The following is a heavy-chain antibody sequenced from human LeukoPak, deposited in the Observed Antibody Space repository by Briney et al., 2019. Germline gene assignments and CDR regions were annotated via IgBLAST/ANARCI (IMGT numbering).Heavy chain of an antibody. V-gene: IGHV3-30*01. CDR2: ISYDGSNK. D-gene: IGHD1-26*01. CDR1: GFTFSSYA. J-gene: IGHJ4*02. Sequence: GGSLRLSCAASGFTFSSYAMHWVRQAPGKGLEWVAVISYDGSNKYYADSVKGRFTISRDNSKNTLYLQMNSLRAEDTAVYYCARAEWELMYCFDYWGQGTLVTVSS. CDR3: ARAEWELMYCFDY.